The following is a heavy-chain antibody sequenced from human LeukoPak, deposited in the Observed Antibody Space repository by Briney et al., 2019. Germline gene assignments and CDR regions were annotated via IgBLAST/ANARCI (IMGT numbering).Heavy chain of an antibody. D-gene: IGHD2-15*01. CDR3: ASSVVVVVAALTPYYYYGMDV. CDR2: IIPIFGTA. Sequence: SVKVSCKASGGTFSSYAVSWVRQAPGQGLEWMGGIIPIFGTANYAQKFQGRVTITADESTSTAYMELSSLRSEDTAVYYCASSVVVVVAALTPYYYYGMDVWGQGTTVTVSS. J-gene: IGHJ6*02. CDR1: GGTFSSYA. V-gene: IGHV1-69*13.